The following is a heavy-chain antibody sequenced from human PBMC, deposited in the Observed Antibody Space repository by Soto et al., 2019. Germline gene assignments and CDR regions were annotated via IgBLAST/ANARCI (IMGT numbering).Heavy chain of an antibody. Sequence: QVQLVQSGAEVKKPESSVKVSCKTSGGTFVRHVIRWLRQAPGQGPEWMGKINPLSGIPNYAQKFQDRVTFTADTDSSTAYMELSSLRSDDTAVYYCAAPACAATWCSPSHNLDHWGQGTLVTVSS. CDR1: GGTFVRHV. J-gene: IGHJ4*02. CDR3: AAPACAATWCSPSHNLDH. V-gene: IGHV1-69*09. CDR2: INPLSGIP. D-gene: IGHD2-2*01.